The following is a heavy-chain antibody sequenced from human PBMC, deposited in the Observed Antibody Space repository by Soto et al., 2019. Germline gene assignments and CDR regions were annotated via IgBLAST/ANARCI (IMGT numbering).Heavy chain of an antibody. CDR1: GFTFTSSA. D-gene: IGHD3-22*01. CDR3: AALSYYYDSSGYHFGDY. Sequence: SVKVSCKASGFTFTSSAVQWVRQARGQRLEWIGWIVVGSGNTNYTQKFQERVTITRDMSTSTAYMELSSLRSEDTAVYYCAALSYYYDSSGYHFGDYWGQGTLVTVSS. CDR2: IVVGSGNT. J-gene: IGHJ4*02. V-gene: IGHV1-58*01.